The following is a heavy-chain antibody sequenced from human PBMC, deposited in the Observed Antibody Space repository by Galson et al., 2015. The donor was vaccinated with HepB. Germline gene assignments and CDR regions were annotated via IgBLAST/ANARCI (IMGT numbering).Heavy chain of an antibody. V-gene: IGHV3-21*01. CDR1: GFTFSSYS. D-gene: IGHD2-2*01. CDR2: ISSSSSYI. J-gene: IGHJ6*02. Sequence: SLRLSCAASGFTFSSYSMNWVRQAPGKGLEWVPSISSSSSYIYYADSVKGRFTISRDNAKNSLYLQMNSLRAEDTAVYYCASFMEADYQLLFQGGYYYGMDVWGQGTTVTVSS. CDR3: ASFMEADYQLLFQGGYYYGMDV.